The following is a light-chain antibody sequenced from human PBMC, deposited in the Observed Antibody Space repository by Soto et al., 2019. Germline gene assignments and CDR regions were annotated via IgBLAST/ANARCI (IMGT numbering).Light chain of an antibody. J-gene: IGKJ1*01. CDR3: HEPQIWPRT. CDR2: EAS. CDR1: QNVGVR. V-gene: IGKV3-11*01. Sequence: QALASESVSQRERATLSGRASQNVGVRLAWYQHKPGQAPRLLIYEASNRAAGIPGRFSGSGSGTDFTLTIAILEPEHSAFYYCHEPQIWPRTFGPGTKVDI.